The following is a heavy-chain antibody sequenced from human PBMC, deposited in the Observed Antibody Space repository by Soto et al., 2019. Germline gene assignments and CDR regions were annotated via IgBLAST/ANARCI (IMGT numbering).Heavy chain of an antibody. D-gene: IGHD2-2*03. Sequence: QVQLQESGPGLVKPSQTLSLTCTVSGGSISSGGYYWSWIRQHPGKGLERIGYMYHSGSTYYNPSLKSRVTISVDTSKNEFPLKVSSVTAADTALYYCASGYGSIDHWGQGTLVTVSS. J-gene: IGHJ4*02. CDR2: MYHSGST. CDR3: ASGYGSIDH. CDR1: GGSISSGGYY. V-gene: IGHV4-31*03.